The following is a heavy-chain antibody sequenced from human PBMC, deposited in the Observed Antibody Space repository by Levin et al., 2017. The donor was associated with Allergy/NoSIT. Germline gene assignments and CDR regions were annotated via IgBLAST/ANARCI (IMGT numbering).Heavy chain of an antibody. J-gene: IGHJ6*02. CDR1: GGSVRGSSYY. Sequence: SETLSLTCTVSGGSVRGSSYYWGWIRQPPGRGLEWIGTIYFIGNTYYNPSLKSRVTISIDTSKNQLSLKLSSVTAADTAAYYCARPVNYGENSYYYYGMDVWGQGATVTVSS. CDR3: ARPVNYGENSYYYYGMDV. D-gene: IGHD4-23*01. V-gene: IGHV4-39*01. CDR2: IYFIGNT.